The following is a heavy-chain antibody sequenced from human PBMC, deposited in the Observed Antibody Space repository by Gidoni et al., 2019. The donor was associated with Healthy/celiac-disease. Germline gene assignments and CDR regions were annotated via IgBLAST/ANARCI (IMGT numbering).Heavy chain of an antibody. J-gene: IGHJ4*02. CDR2: ISGSGGST. CDR1: GFTFSSYA. CDR3: AKGQFIGTTEFDY. D-gene: IGHD1-7*01. V-gene: IGHV3-23*01. Sequence: EVQLLESGGGLVQPGGSLRLSCAASGFTFSSYAMSWVRQAPGKGREWVSAISGSGGSTYYADSVKGRFTISRDNSKNTLYLQMNSLRAEDTAVYYCAKGQFIGTTEFDYWGQGTLVTVSS.